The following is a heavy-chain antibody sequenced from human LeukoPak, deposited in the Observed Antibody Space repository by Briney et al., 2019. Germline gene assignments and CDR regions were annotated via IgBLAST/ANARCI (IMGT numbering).Heavy chain of an antibody. J-gene: IGHJ4*02. CDR1: GGSISSYY. D-gene: IGHD3-3*01. V-gene: IGHV4-59*01. Sequence: SETLSLTCTVSGGSISSYYWSWIRQPPGKGLEWIGYIYYSRSTNYNPSLKSRFSISVDTSKSQFSLKLSSVTAADTAVYYCARESIFGVVMRSYYFDYWGQGTLVTVSS. CDR3: ARESIFGVVMRSYYFDY. CDR2: IYYSRST.